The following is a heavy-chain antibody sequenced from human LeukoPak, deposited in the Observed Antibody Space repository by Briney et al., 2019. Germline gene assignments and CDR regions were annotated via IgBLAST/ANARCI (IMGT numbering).Heavy chain of an antibody. D-gene: IGHD3-22*01. Sequence: GGSLRLSCAASGFTFSSYAMIWVRQTPGKGLEWVSSISGSGGSTYYPDSVKGRFTISRDNSKNTLYLHMSSLRAEDTAVYYCAKGRWLILPFDYWGQGTLVTVSS. CDR1: GFTFSSYA. J-gene: IGHJ4*02. CDR3: AKGRWLILPFDY. CDR2: ISGSGGST. V-gene: IGHV3-23*01.